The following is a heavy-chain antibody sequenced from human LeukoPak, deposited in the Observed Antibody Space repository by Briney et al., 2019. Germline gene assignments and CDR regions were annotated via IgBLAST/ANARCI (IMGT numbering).Heavy chain of an antibody. CDR3: ARDLGYYGSGSYHGRPPDYYYGMDV. CDR2: ISAYNGNT. V-gene: IGHV1-18*01. Sequence: GASVKVSCKASGYTFTSDGISWVRQAPGQGLEWMGWISAYNGNTNYAQKLQGRVTMTTDTSTSTAYMELRSLRSDDTAVYYCARDLGYYGSGSYHGRPPDYYYGMDVWGQGTTVTVSS. J-gene: IGHJ6*02. CDR1: GYTFTSDG. D-gene: IGHD3-10*01.